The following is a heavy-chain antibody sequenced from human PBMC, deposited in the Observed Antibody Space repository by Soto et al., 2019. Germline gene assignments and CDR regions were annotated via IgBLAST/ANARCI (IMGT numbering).Heavy chain of an antibody. CDR2: INHSGST. J-gene: IGHJ6*02. CDR1: GWSFIGYD. V-gene: IGHV4-34*01. CDR3: ARGSSGWRYYYYYGMDV. Sequence: PSETLSLTCAVYGWSFIGYDWSWIRQPPGKGLEWIGEINHSGSTNYNPSLKSRVTISVDTSKNQFSLKLSSVTAADTAVYYCARGSSGWRYYYYYGMDVWGQGTTVTVSS. D-gene: IGHD6-19*01.